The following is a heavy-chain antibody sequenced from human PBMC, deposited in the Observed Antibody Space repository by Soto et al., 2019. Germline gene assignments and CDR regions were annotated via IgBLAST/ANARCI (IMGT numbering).Heavy chain of an antibody. D-gene: IGHD3-22*01. CDR3: AKGESYYDSSGCDY. CDR2: ISYDGSTK. V-gene: IGHV3-30*18. Sequence: QVQLVESGGGVVQPGRSLRLSCAASGFTLSGYGMHWVRQAPGKGPEWVALISYDGSTKFYADSVKGRFTISRDNSKNTLYLQMNSLRAEDTAVYYCAKGESYYDSSGCDYWGQGTLVTVSS. CDR1: GFTLSGYG. J-gene: IGHJ4*02.